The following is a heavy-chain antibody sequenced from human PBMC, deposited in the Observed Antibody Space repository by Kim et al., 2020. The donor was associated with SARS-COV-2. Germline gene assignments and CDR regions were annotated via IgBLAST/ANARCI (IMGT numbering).Heavy chain of an antibody. Sequence: VKGRFTISRDNSKNTLYLQMNSLRAEDTAVYYCAKAPPYYCSGGSCDWYYWGQGTLVTVSS. V-gene: IGHV3-23*01. CDR3: AKAPPYYCSGGSCDWYY. D-gene: IGHD2-15*01. J-gene: IGHJ4*02.